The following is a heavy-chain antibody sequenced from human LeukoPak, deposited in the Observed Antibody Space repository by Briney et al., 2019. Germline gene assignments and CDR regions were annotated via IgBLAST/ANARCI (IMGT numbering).Heavy chain of an antibody. CDR3: AGPTYCTGGSCRIFDF. V-gene: IGHV3-7*05. D-gene: IGHD2-15*01. J-gene: IGHJ4*02. Sequence: PGGSLRLSCAASGFTFSSYWMSWVRQAPGKGLEWVANMKQDGTETSYVDSVKDRLTISRDNAKNSLFLQMNSLRVEDTAVYYCAGPTYCTGGSCRIFDFCGQGTLVTVSS. CDR2: MKQDGTET. CDR1: GFTFSSYW.